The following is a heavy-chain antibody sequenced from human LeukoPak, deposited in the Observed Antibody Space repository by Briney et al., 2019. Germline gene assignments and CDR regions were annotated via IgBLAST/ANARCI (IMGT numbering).Heavy chain of an antibody. D-gene: IGHD2-2*01. V-gene: IGHV1-8*01. Sequence: ASVKVSCKASGYTFTSYDINWVRQATGQGLEWMGWMNPNSGNTGYAQKFQGRVTMTRNTSISTAYMELSSLRSEVTAVYYCASGRVPAAKGHYYFDYWGQGTLVTVSS. CDR2: MNPNSGNT. J-gene: IGHJ4*02. CDR3: ASGRVPAAKGHYYFDY. CDR1: GYTFTSYD.